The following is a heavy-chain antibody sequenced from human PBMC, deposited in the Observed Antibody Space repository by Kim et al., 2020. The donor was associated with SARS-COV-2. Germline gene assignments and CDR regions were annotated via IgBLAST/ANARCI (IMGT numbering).Heavy chain of an antibody. Sequence: GGSLRLSCAASGFAGRYNYMRWVRQAPGKGLEWVSVIDSGGNTFYADSVKGRFTTSRDSSKNTLYLQMNSLRAEDTALYSCASDPGLPNGMGVWGQGTTVTVSS. V-gene: IGHV3-66*01. CDR1: GFAGRYNY. CDR2: IDSGGNT. D-gene: IGHD2-15*01. J-gene: IGHJ6*02. CDR3: ASDPGLPNGMGV.